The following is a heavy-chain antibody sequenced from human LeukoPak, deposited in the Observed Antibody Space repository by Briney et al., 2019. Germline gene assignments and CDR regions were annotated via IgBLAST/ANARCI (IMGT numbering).Heavy chain of an antibody. CDR3: ARDFELSH. CDR1: GFTLSSYG. V-gene: IGHV3-33*01. J-gene: IGHJ4*02. CDR2: IWYDGSSK. D-gene: IGHD3-16*02. Sequence: GGSLRLSCAASGFTLSSYGMHWVRQAPGKGLEWVALIWYDGSSKHYADSVRGRFTISRDNSKNTLYLQMNSLRAEDTAVYYCARDFELSHWGQGTLVTVSS.